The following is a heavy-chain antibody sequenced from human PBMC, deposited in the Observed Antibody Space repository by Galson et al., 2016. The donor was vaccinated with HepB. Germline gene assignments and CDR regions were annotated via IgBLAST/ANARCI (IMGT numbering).Heavy chain of an antibody. J-gene: IGHJ4*02. Sequence: RLSGEEEGFTGGDYGRRWFRKGPGKGPEWARFIRSKRCRGTTQYATSVKGRFTISRDDSKGIVYLEMNSLKTEDTALYYCTRNIDSSGYRPPDYWGQGTLVTVSS. D-gene: IGHD3-22*01. CDR3: TRNIDSSGYRPPDY. CDR1: GFTGGDYG. V-gene: IGHV3-49*03. CDR2: IRSKRCRGTT.